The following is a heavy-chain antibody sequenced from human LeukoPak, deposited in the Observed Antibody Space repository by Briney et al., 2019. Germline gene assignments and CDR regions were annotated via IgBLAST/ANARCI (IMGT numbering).Heavy chain of an antibody. V-gene: IGHV3-23*01. CDR3: ARYSGSYYYPPAWDF. CDR2: TSTSGGSA. D-gene: IGHD1-26*01. J-gene: IGHJ4*02. Sequence: GGSLRLSCAASGFTFSNNAMSWVRQAPGKGLEWVSATSTSGGSAYYADSVKGRFTISRDNSKNTLYLQMDSLRADDTAVYYCARYSGSYYYPPAWDFWGQGTLVTVSS. CDR1: GFTFSNNA.